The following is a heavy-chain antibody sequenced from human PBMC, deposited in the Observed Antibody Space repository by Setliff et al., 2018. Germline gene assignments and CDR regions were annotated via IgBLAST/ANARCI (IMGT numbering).Heavy chain of an antibody. CDR3: ARGRGPDIVVTIPGDY. Sequence: GASVKVSCKTSGYNFITLGINWVRQAPGQGLEWVGWISPYSGKTDYAQKFQGRVIMTIDSSTTTAYLELQTLRSDDTAVYYCARGRGPDIVVTIPGDYWCQGTQVTVSS. D-gene: IGHD2-15*01. V-gene: IGHV1-18*01. J-gene: IGHJ4*02. CDR2: ISPYSGKT. CDR1: GYNFITLG.